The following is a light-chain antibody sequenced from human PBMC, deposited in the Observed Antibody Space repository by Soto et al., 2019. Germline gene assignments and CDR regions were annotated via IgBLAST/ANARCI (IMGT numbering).Light chain of an antibody. V-gene: IGKV3-15*01. J-gene: IGKJ5*01. Sequence: EVVMTQSPASLSVSPGESATLSCRASQTVSYNLDWYQQKPGQAPRLLIFGASTRVTGIPARFSGSGSGTEFTLTISSLQSEDFAVYYCQQYNYWPITFGQGTRLEIK. CDR2: GAS. CDR3: QQYNYWPIT. CDR1: QTVSYN.